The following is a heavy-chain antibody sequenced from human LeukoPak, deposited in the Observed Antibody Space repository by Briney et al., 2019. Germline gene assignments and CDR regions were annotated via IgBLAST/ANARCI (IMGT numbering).Heavy chain of an antibody. CDR3: ARVILGIGELFSAFDY. CDR1: GGSISSGDYY. D-gene: IGHD3-10*01. CDR2: IYYSGST. J-gene: IGHJ4*02. V-gene: IGHV4-30-4*01. Sequence: PSETLSLTCTVSGGSISSGDYYWSWIRQPPGKGLEWIGYIYYSGSTYYNPSLKSRVTISVDTSKNQFSLKLSSVTAADTAVYYCARVILGIGELFSAFDYWGQGTLVTVSS.